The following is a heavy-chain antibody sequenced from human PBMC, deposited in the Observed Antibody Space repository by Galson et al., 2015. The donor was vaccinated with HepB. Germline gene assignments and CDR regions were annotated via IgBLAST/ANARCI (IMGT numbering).Heavy chain of an antibody. V-gene: IGHV3-23*01. CDR1: GFIFRHHA. CDR2: INGRGSTR. J-gene: IGHJ5*02. D-gene: IGHD3-16*01. CDR3: VKEGSWFGGDWFDP. Sequence: SLRLSCAGSGFIFRHHAMAWIRQAPGKGLEWVSGINGRGSTRSYSDAVKGRFSISRDNSKDTVFLQMDNLRAEDTAFYYCVKEGSWFGGDWFDPWGQGALVTLS.